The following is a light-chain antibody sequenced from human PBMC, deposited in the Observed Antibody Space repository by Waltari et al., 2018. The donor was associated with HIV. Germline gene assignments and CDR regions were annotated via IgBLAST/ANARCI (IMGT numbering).Light chain of an antibody. J-gene: IGKJ1*01. CDR2: WAS. CDR3: QQFYSSWT. V-gene: IGKV4-1*01. Sequence: IVMTQSPGSLAVSLGDRATINCKSSQSVFSTSNGRNYLDWYQQKAGQPPRLLISWASTREAGVPDRVSGSGYGADFTLAISSLQAEDVAVYFCQQFYSSWTFGQGTKVEMK. CDR1: QSVFSTSNGRNY.